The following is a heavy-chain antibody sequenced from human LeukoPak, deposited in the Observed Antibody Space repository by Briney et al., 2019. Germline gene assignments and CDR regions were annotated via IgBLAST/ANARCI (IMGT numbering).Heavy chain of an antibody. J-gene: IGHJ2*01. D-gene: IGHD4-17*01. CDR3: AAYSYGDYWYFDL. V-gene: IGHV4-61*02. CDR1: GGSISSGSYY. Sequence: PSQTLSLTCTVSGGSISSGSYYWSWIRQPAGKGLEWIERIYTSGSTNYNPSLKSRVTISVDTSKNQFSLKLSSVTAADTAVYYCAAYSYGDYWYFDLWGRGTLVTVSS. CDR2: IYTSGST.